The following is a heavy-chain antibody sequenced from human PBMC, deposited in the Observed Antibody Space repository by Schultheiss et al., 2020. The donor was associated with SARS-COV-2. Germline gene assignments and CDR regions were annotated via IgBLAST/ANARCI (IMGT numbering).Heavy chain of an antibody. CDR2: IYYSGST. CDR3: ARLQGGSYSFDY. CDR1: GGSISSYY. Sequence: SQTLSLTCTVSGGSISSYYWSWIRQHPGKGLEWIGYIYYSGSTYYNPSLKSRVTISVDTSKNQFSLKLSSVTAADTAVYYCARLQGGSYSFDYWGQGTLVTVSS. J-gene: IGHJ4*02. D-gene: IGHD1-26*01. V-gene: IGHV4-59*08.